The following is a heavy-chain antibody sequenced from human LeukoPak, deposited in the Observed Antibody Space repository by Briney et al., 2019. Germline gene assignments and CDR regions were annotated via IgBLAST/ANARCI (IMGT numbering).Heavy chain of an antibody. CDR1: GFPFSSYW. Sequence: GGSLRLSCAASGFPFSSYWMSWARQAPGKGLEWVANMKQDGSEKYYVDSVKGRFTISRDNSKNTLYLQMNSLRAEDTAVYYCAKDHGMITFGGVIAPRYWGQGTLVTVSS. J-gene: IGHJ4*02. CDR2: MKQDGSEK. D-gene: IGHD3-16*02. CDR3: AKDHGMITFGGVIAPRY. V-gene: IGHV3-7*01.